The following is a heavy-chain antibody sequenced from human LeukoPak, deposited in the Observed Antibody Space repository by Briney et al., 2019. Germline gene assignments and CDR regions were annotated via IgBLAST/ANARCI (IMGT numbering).Heavy chain of an antibody. CDR2: INSDGSST. Sequence: PGGSLRLSCAASGFTFSRCWTHWVRQAPGKGLVWVSHINSDGSSTTYADSVKGRFTISRDNAKNTLYLQMNSLRAEDTAVYYCARDRTYGGHFDYWGQGTLVTVSS. V-gene: IGHV3-74*01. CDR3: ARDRTYGGHFDY. CDR1: GFTFSRCW. D-gene: IGHD4/OR15-4a*01. J-gene: IGHJ4*02.